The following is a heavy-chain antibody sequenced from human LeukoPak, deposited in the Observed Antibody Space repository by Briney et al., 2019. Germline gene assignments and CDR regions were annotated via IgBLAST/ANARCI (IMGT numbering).Heavy chain of an antibody. D-gene: IGHD2-15*01. CDR1: GGSLSGFY. J-gene: IGHJ4*02. CDR2: IDYSGST. Sequence: SETLSLTCAVYGGSLSGFYWGWIRQPPGKGLEWIGSIDYSGSTYSNPSLKSRVTISVDTSKNQFSLKLSSVTAADTAVYFCARQIVVVADFDYWGQGTLVTVSS. CDR3: ARQIVVVADFDY. V-gene: IGHV4-39*01.